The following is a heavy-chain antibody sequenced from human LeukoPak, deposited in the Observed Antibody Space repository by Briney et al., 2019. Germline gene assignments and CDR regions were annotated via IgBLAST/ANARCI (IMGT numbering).Heavy chain of an antibody. Sequence: SETLSLTCTVSGGSISSYYWSWIRQPPGKGLEWIGYIYYSGSTNYIPSLKSRVTISVDTSKNQSSLKLSSVTAADTAVYYCARGHRGSGWSLFDYWGQGTLVTVSS. CDR3: ARGHRGSGWSLFDY. D-gene: IGHD6-19*01. J-gene: IGHJ4*02. CDR1: GGSISSYY. V-gene: IGHV4-59*08. CDR2: IYYSGST.